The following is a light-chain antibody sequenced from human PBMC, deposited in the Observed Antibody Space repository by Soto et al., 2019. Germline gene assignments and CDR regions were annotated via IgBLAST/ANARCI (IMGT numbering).Light chain of an antibody. Sequence: EFVLTQSPGTLSLSPGERATLSCRASQTVRNNYLAWYQQKPGQAPRLLIYDASSRATGIPDRFSGGGSGKDFTLTISRLEPEDFAVYYCQQCSSDPLTFGRGTKVDIK. CDR2: DAS. CDR3: QQCSSDPLT. J-gene: IGKJ4*01. V-gene: IGKV3-20*01. CDR1: QTVRNNY.